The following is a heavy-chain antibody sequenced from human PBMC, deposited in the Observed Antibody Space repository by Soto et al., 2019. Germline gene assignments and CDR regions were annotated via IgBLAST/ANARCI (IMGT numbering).Heavy chain of an antibody. V-gene: IGHV3-30*18. CDR2: IPYDGGTT. CDR3: AKADLGLVQTPSLDY. CDR1: GFAFSSYA. J-gene: IGHJ4*02. D-gene: IGHD1-26*01. Sequence: QLQLVESGGGVVQPGGSLRLSCAASGFAFSSYAMHWVRQAPGQGLECWAVIPYDGGTTYYAEAVKGRFTISRDNSKNTVFQHMSSLGVEDTAVYSCAKADLGLVQTPSLDYWGQGTLVTISS.